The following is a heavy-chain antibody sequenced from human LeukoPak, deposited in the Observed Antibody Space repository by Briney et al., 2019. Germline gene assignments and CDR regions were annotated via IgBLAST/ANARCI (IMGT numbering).Heavy chain of an antibody. D-gene: IGHD5-24*01. Sequence: SETLSLTCAVYGGSFSGYYWSWIRQPPGKGLEWIGEINHSGTTNYNPSLKSRVTMSVDTSKNQFSLKLTSVAAADTAVYYCARGRYGFKYTFDYWGQGTLVTVSS. CDR3: ARGRYGFKYTFDY. V-gene: IGHV4-34*01. CDR1: GGSFSGYY. CDR2: INHSGTT. J-gene: IGHJ4*02.